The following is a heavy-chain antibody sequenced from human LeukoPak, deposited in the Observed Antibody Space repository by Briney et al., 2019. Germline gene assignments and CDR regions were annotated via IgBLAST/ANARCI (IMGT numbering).Heavy chain of an antibody. CDR2: ISYDGSNK. D-gene: IGHD3-22*01. V-gene: IGHV3-30*18. CDR3: AKVLYNYYYDSSGYYGDAFDI. CDR1: GFTFSSYG. Sequence: GRSLRLSCAASGFTFSSYGMHWVRQAPGKGLEWVAVISYDGSNKYYADSVKGRFTISRDNSKNTLYLQMNSLRAEDTAVYYCAKVLYNYYYDSSGYYGDAFDIWGQGTMVTVSS. J-gene: IGHJ3*02.